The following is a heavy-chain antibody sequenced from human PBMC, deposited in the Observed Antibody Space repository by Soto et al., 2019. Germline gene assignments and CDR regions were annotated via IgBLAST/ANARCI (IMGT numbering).Heavy chain of an antibody. CDR3: ARTPIVVVPAAIGARYYYYGMDV. V-gene: IGHV2-70*01. CDR1: GFSLITSGMC. Sequence: SGPTLVNPTQTLTLTCTFSGFSLITSGMCVSCIRQPPGNALEWLSLIDWDDDKYYSTSLKTRLTISKDTSKNQVVLTMTNMDPVDTATYYCARTPIVVVPAAIGARYYYYGMDVWGQGTTVTVSS. CDR2: IDWDDDK. J-gene: IGHJ6*02. D-gene: IGHD2-2*02.